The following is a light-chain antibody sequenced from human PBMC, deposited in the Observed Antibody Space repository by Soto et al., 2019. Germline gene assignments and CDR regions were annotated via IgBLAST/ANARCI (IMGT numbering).Light chain of an antibody. V-gene: IGLV1-51*01. CDR3: GTWDSSLSVRT. Sequence: QSVLTQPPSVSAAPGQKVTISCSGSSSNNGNQYVSWYQQLPGTAPKLLIYDNDKRPSGIPDRFSGSKSGTSATLGITGVQTGDEADYYCGTWDSSLSVRTFGGGAKLTVL. CDR2: DND. CDR1: SSNNGNQY. J-gene: IGLJ2*01.